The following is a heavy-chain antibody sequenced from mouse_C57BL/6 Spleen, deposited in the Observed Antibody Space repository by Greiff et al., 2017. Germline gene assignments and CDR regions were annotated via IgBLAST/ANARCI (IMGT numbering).Heavy chain of an antibody. CDR2: VDPEDGET. V-gene: IGHV14-2*01. Sequence: VQLKQPGTELVKPGASVKLSCTASGFNIKDYYMHWVKQRTEQGLEWIGRVDPEDGETKYAPKFQGKATITADTSSNTAYLQLSSLTSEDTAVYYCAPVTIGGAMDYWGQGTSVTVSS. CDR1: GFNIKDYY. D-gene: IGHD2-12*01. CDR3: APVTIGGAMDY. J-gene: IGHJ4*01.